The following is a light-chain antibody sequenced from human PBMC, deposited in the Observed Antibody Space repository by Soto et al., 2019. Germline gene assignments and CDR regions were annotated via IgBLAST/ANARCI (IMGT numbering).Light chain of an antibody. J-gene: IGKJ5*01. CDR3: QQYNHWPMT. V-gene: IGKV3-15*01. Sequence: ETMMTQSPATLSVSPGGRATLSCRASQSLTSNLAWYQQKPGQAPRLLISGASTRAPGIPARVSGSGSGTEFTLTISILQSEDIAVYYCQQYNHWPMTFGQGTRLEIK. CDR2: GAS. CDR1: QSLTSN.